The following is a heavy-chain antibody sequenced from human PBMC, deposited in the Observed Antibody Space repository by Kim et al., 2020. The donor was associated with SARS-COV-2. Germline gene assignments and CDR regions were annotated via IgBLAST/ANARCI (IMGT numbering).Heavy chain of an antibody. CDR3: AREVRGYSYDSM. CDR1: GFSFSDYY. CDR2: ISGNGGDI. J-gene: IGHJ4*02. V-gene: IGHV3-11*01. D-gene: IGHD5-18*01. Sequence: GGSLRLSCAASGFSFSDYYMSWLRQAPGKGLEWVSYISGNGGDINYADSVRGRFTISRDNAKNSLHLQMNNLRAEDTALYYCAREVRGYSYDSMWGQGTLVTVSS.